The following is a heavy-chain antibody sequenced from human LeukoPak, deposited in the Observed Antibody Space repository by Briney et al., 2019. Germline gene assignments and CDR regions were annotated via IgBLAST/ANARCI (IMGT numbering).Heavy chain of an antibody. D-gene: IGHD3-3*01. CDR2: INHSGST. CDR3: ARGRVLRFLEWSDFDY. V-gene: IGHV4-34*01. J-gene: IGHJ4*02. CDR1: GGSFGGYY. Sequence: SETLSLTCAVYGGSFGGYYWSWIRQPPGKGLEWIGEINHSGSTNYNPSLKSRVTISVDTSKNQFSLKLSSVTAAGTAVYYCARGRVLRFLEWSDFDYWGQGTLVTVSS.